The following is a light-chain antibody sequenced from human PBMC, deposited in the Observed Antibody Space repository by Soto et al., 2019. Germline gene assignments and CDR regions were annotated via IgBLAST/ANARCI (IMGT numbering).Light chain of an antibody. Sequence: QSVLTQPRSASGSPVQSVSISCTGTSSDVGLFSNVSWYQQHPGKAPKLTIYDVSAGPSGVSDRFSGSKSVNTASLTISGLQAEDEADYYCCSYAGTYTGVFGTGTKVTVL. CDR3: CSYAGTYTGV. CDR2: DVS. CDR1: SSDVGLFSN. V-gene: IGLV2-11*01. J-gene: IGLJ1*01.